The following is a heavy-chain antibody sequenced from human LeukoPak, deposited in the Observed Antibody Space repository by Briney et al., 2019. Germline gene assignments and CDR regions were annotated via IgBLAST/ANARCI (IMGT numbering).Heavy chain of an antibody. CDR1: GFTVSSNY. CDR3: ARGGSSYDY. J-gene: IGHJ4*02. D-gene: IGHD6-19*01. Sequence: GGSLRLSCAASGFTVSSNYMSWVRQAPGKGLECVSSISSSSSYIYYADSVKGRFTISRDNAKNSLYLQMNSLRAEDTAVYYYARGGSSYDYWGQGTLVTVSS. V-gene: IGHV3-21*01. CDR2: ISSSSSYI.